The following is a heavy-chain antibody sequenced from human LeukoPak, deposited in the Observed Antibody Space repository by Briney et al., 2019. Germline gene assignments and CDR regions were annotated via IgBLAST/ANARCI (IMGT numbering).Heavy chain of an antibody. J-gene: IGHJ6*03. CDR2: IYYSGST. V-gene: IGHV4-39*07. Sequence: PSETLSLTCTVSGGSISSSSYYWGWIRQPPGKGLEWIGSIYYSGSTYYNPSLKSRVTISVDTSKNQFSLKLSSVTAADTAVYYCARDRWSYYYYYMDVWGKGTTVTVSS. D-gene: IGHD3-3*01. CDR3: ARDRWSYYYYYMDV. CDR1: GGSISSSSYY.